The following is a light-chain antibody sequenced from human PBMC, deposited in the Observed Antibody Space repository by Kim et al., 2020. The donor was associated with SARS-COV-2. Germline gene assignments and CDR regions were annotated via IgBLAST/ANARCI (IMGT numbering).Light chain of an antibody. CDR1: QSVRSY. CDR2: GAS. CDR3: QQYNNWPPLT. V-gene: IGKV3-15*01. J-gene: IGKJ4*01. Sequence: EIVMTQSPGTLSVSPGESATLSCRASQSVRSYLAWYQQRPGQPPRLLIYGASTRATGIPARFSGSGSGTVFILTISGLQSEDFAVYYCQQYNNWPPLTFGGGTKVDIK.